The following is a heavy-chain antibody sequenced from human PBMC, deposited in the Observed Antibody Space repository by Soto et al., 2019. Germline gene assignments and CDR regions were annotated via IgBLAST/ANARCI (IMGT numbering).Heavy chain of an antibody. CDR1: GFTFSNHW. Sequence: GGSLRLSCAASGFTFSNHWMAWVRQAPGRGLECVANIKEDGSKSYYVDSVKGRFTISRDNAKNSLNLQMSSLRAEDTAVYYCAQNRLATAVGAFNIWGQGTLVTVSS. CDR3: AQNRLATAVGAFNI. V-gene: IGHV3-7*01. CDR2: IKEDGSKS. D-gene: IGHD5-12*01. J-gene: IGHJ3*02.